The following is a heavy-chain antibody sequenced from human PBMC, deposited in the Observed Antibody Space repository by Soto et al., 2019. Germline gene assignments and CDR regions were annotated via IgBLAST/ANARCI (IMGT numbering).Heavy chain of an antibody. CDR3: ARGLGGWI. Sequence: EVQLVESGGGLVQPGGSLRLSCAASGFTFSSYWLNWVRQAPGKGLEWVANINQDGSEKYFVDSVKGRFTISRDNAQNALYLQMNGLRAEDTAIYYCARGLGGWIGGQGTLVTVSS. D-gene: IGHD7-27*01. J-gene: IGHJ4*02. CDR2: INQDGSEK. CDR1: GFTFSSYW. V-gene: IGHV3-7*01.